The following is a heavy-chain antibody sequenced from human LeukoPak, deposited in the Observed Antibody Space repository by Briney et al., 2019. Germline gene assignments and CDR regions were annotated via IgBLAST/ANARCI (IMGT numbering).Heavy chain of an antibody. CDR2: INHSGST. CDR1: GGSFSGYY. CDR3: ARANYDILTGYRRLKYFYGMDV. D-gene: IGHD3-9*01. Sequence: PSETLSLTCAVYGGSFSGYYWSWIRQPPGKGLEWIGEINHSGSTNYNPSLKSRVTISVDTSKNQFSLKLSSVTAADTAVYYCARANYDILTGYRRLKYFYGMDVWGKGTTVTVSS. V-gene: IGHV4-34*01. J-gene: IGHJ6*04.